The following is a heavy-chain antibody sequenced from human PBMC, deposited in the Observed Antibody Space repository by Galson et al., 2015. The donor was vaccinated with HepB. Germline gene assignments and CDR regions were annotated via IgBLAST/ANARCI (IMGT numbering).Heavy chain of an antibody. D-gene: IGHD2-15*01. CDR3: ARLYCSGGSCYFDY. CDR2: INTNGGST. V-gene: IGHV3-64*01. J-gene: IGHJ4*02. Sequence: SLRLSCAASGFTFSSYAMHWVRQAPGKGLAYVSAINTNGGSTNYASSVKGRFTISRDNSKNTLYLQMGGLRAEDMAVYYCARLYCSGGSCYFDYWGQGTLVTVSS. CDR1: GFTFSSYA.